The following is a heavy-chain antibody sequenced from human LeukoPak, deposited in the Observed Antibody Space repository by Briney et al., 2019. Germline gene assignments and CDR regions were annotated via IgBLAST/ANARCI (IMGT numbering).Heavy chain of an antibody. Sequence: SVTVSCKASGGTFSSYAIRWVRQAPGQGLEWMGRIMPIIGIANCAQKFQGRVTSTAEKSTSTAYKELSSLRSEETVVYYCSRGEGSGSKFNYWGQRSLVTVSS. V-gene: IGHV1-69*04. CDR1: GGTFSSYA. CDR3: SRGEGSGSKFNY. D-gene: IGHD3-10*01. J-gene: IGHJ4*02. CDR2: IMPIIGIA.